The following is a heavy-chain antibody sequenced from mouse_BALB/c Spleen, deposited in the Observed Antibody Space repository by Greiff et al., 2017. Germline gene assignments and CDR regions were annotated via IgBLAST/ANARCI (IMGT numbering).Heavy chain of an antibody. J-gene: IGHJ4*01. CDR3: NAYGSSSCAMDD. CDR2: IDPDNGDT. CDR1: GFNIKDYY. Sequence: EVQLQQSGAELVRPGASVKLSCTASGFNIKDYYMHWVKQRPEQGLEWIGWIDPDNGDTEYAPKFQGKATMTADTSSNTAYLQLSSLTSEDTAVYYCNAYGSSSCAMDDWGEGTSVTVSS. V-gene: IGHV14-4*02. D-gene: IGHD1-1*01.